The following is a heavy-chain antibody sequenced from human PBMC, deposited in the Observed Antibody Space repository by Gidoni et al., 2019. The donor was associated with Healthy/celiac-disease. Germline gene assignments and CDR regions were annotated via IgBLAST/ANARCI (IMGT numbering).Heavy chain of an antibody. J-gene: IGHJ4*02. CDR1: GFSLSTIGVG. CDR3: AHGMVESGGLDY. V-gene: IGHV2-5*02. CDR2: IYWDDDK. D-gene: IGHD2-15*01. Sequence: QIPLTESGPTLVNPTQTLTLTCTFSGFSLSTIGVGVGWIRQPPAKALEWLALIYWDDDKRYRPSLKSRITTTKDTSKNQVVLTMTNMDPVDTATYYCAHGMVESGGLDYWGQGTLVTVSS.